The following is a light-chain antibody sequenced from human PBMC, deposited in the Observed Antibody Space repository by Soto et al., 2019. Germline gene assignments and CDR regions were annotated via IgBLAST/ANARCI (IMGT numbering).Light chain of an antibody. CDR2: KAS. J-gene: IGKJ1*01. V-gene: IGKV1-5*03. Sequence: DIQMTQSPSTLSASVGARVTITCRATQNINSWLAWYQQKPGKAPKLLIYKASSLESGVPSRFSGSGSGTEFTLTISSLQPDDFATYYCQQYDTYGTFGQGTKVEIK. CDR3: QQYDTYGT. CDR1: QNINSW.